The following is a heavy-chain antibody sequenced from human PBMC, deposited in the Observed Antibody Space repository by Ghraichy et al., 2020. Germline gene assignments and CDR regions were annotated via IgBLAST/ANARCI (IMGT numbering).Heavy chain of an antibody. V-gene: IGHV4-4*02. CDR2: IFHSGSV. CDR3: ARTPWGTDAFDI. J-gene: IGHJ3*02. Sequence: SETLSLTCTVSGGSISSTNWWSWVRQPPGKNLEWIGEIFHSGSVNYNPSLKSRVTISVDTSKNLFSLKLNSVTAADTDVYYCARTPWGTDAFDIWDQGTMVTVSS. D-gene: IGHD3-16*01. CDR1: GGSISSTNW.